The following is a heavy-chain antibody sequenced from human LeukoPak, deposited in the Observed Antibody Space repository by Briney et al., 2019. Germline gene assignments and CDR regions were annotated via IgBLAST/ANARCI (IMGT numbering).Heavy chain of an antibody. CDR2: ISGSGGST. J-gene: IGHJ4*02. Sequence: GGSLRLSCAASGFTFSSYAMSWVRQAPGKGLEWVSAISGSGGSTYYADSVKGRSTISRDNSKNTLYLQMNSLRAEDTAVYYCAKDFYDYVWGSYRLDYFDYWGQGTLVTVSS. V-gene: IGHV3-23*01. D-gene: IGHD3-16*02. CDR3: AKDFYDYVWGSYRLDYFDY. CDR1: GFTFSSYA.